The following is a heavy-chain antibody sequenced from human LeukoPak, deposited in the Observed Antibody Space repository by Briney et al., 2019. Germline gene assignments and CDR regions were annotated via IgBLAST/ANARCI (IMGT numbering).Heavy chain of an antibody. D-gene: IGHD3-9*01. J-gene: IGHJ4*02. V-gene: IGHV3-23*01. CDR1: GFTFSNYA. CDR3: VIWGDYDVLTGYYVPDY. Sequence: GGSLRLFCVASGFTFSNYAMSWVRQAPGKGLEWVSAITGSGTSTYYADSLKGRFTISRDNSKNTVFLQMNSLRHEDTAIYYCVIWGDYDVLTGYYVPDYWGQGTLVTVSS. CDR2: ITGSGTST.